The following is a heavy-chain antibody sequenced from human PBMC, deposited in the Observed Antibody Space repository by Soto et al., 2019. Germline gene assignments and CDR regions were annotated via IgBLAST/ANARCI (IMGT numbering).Heavy chain of an antibody. V-gene: IGHV4-39*01. CDR1: GGSISSSSYY. CDR2: IYYSGST. Sequence: QLQLQESGPGLVKPSETLSLTCTVSGGSISSSSYYWGWIRQPPGKGLEWIGSIYYSGSTYYNPSLKSRVTISVDTSKNQFSLKLSSVTAADTAVYYCARVATMGWFDPWGQGTLVTVSS. D-gene: IGHD5-12*01. J-gene: IGHJ5*02. CDR3: ARVATMGWFDP.